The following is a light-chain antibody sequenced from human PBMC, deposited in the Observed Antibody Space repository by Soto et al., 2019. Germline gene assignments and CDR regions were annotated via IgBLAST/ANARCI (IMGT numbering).Light chain of an antibody. CDR3: QQTAYAPLT. Sequence: IWLTKSPGTLSLSPGERATLSCQASESVTNNYLAWYQQKPGQAPRLLIHGASIRTTGIPDRFSGSGSGTDFTLTISSLEPEDSAVYYCQQTAYAPLTFGGGTKVDIK. CDR2: GAS. J-gene: IGKJ4*01. V-gene: IGKV3-20*01. CDR1: ESVTNNY.